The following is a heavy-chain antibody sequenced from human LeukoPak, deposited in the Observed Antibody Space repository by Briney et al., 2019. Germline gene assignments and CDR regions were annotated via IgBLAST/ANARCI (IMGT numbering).Heavy chain of an antibody. CDR2: INPNSGGT. CDR3: ARYIVGATTYFDY. V-gene: IGHV1-2*02. J-gene: IGHJ4*02. Sequence: ASVKVSCKASGYTFTGYYMHWVRQAPGQGLEWMGWINPNSGGTNYAQKFQGRVTMTRDTSITTAYMELSRLSSDDTAVYYCARYIVGATTYFDYWGQGTLVTVSS. CDR1: GYTFTGYY. D-gene: IGHD1-26*01.